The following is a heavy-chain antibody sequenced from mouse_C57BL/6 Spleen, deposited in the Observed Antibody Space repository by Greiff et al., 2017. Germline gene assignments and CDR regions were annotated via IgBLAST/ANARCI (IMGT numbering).Heavy chain of an antibody. CDR3: ARPPSTVVAGAMDY. Sequence: EVQLVESGGGLVKPGGSLKLSCAASGFTFSDYGMHWVRQAPEKGLEWVAYISSGSSTIYYADTVKGRFTISRDNAKNTLFLQMTSLRSEDTAMYYCARPPSTVVAGAMDYWGQGTSVTVSS. D-gene: IGHD1-1*01. V-gene: IGHV5-17*01. CDR1: GFTFSDYG. CDR2: ISSGSSTI. J-gene: IGHJ4*01.